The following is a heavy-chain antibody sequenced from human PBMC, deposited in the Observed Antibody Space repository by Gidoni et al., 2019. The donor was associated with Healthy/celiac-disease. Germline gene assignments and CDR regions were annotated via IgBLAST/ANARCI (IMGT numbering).Heavy chain of an antibody. D-gene: IGHD6-19*01. J-gene: IGHJ6*02. CDR1: GFTFSSSD. Sequence: EVQLVESGGGLVQPGGSLRLSCAASGFTFSSSDMHWVRQATGKGLEWVSAIGTAGDTYYPGSVKGRFTISRENAKNSLYLQMNSLRAGDTAVYYCARGHGFRGYSSGPYGMDVWGQGTTVTVSS. V-gene: IGHV3-13*01. CDR3: ARGHGFRGYSSGPYGMDV. CDR2: IGTAGDT.